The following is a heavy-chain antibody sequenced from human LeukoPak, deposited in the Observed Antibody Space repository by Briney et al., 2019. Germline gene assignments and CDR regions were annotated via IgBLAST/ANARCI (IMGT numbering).Heavy chain of an antibody. Sequence: GRFTISRDNAKNSLYLQMNSLRAEDTAVYYCARVLTGRGYWGQGTLVTVSS. D-gene: IGHD3-9*01. CDR3: ARVLTGRGY. V-gene: IGHV3-11*06. J-gene: IGHJ4*02.